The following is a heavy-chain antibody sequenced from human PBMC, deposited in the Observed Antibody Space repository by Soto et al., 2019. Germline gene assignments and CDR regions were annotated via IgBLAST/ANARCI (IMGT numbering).Heavy chain of an antibody. J-gene: IGHJ6*02. CDR2: ISIFSDST. Sequence: ASVKVSCKASGYTFTTYGINWVRQAPGQGLEWMGWISIFSDSTNYAQKFQGRVTMTTDTSTTTVYMELRSLRSDDTAVYYCARDVLVGYSSGWHSYRNSVGGMDVWGQGTTVTVSS. D-gene: IGHD6-19*01. CDR1: GYTFTTYG. V-gene: IGHV1-18*04. CDR3: ARDVLVGYSSGWHSYRNSVGGMDV.